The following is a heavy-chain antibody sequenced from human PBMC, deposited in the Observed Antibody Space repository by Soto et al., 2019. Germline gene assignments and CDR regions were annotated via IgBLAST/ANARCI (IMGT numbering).Heavy chain of an antibody. CDR2: INTDGSTT. D-gene: IGHD5-12*01. J-gene: IGHJ4*02. CDR1: GFTLSNYW. V-gene: IGHV3-74*01. Sequence: EVQLVESGGVSFQPGGSLRLSCTASGFTLSNYWMHWVRQAPGNGLVWVSRINTDGSTTTYADSVKGRFTISRDNAKDTLYLQMNSLRDEDTAVYYCVRIRRGDGYTFGYGGQGTLVTVSS. CDR3: VRIRRGDGYTFGY.